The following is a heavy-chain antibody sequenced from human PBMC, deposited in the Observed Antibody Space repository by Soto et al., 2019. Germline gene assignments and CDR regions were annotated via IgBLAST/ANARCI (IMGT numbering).Heavy chain of an antibody. Sequence: ATVKVFCTASGYTSTNYGMHWVRTAPGQRLEWMGGSNTGNGNTKYTQNYQRRSANTRDTAASRVYMELSSLRSKDTAVYYCANGMIEIPGAMSLDYWGQGALVTV. V-gene: IGHV1-3*04. J-gene: IGHJ4*02. D-gene: IGHD2-2*01. CDR1: GYTSTNYG. CDR3: ANGMIEIPGAMSLDY. CDR2: SNTGNGNT.